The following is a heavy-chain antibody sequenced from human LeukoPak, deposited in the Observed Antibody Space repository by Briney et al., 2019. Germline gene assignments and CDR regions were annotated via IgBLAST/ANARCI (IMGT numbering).Heavy chain of an antibody. CDR2: IYYSGNT. J-gene: IGHJ4*02. CDR1: GGSTRSGDYY. D-gene: IGHD1-20*01. CDR3: ACVTGLYYFDF. Sequence: PSETLSLTCAVSGGSTRSGDYYWSWARQPPGKGLEWIGHIYYSGNTYYHPSLKSRVAISVDTSKNQFSLKLSSVTAADTAVYYCACVTGLYYFDFWGQGTLVTVSS. V-gene: IGHV4-30-4*01.